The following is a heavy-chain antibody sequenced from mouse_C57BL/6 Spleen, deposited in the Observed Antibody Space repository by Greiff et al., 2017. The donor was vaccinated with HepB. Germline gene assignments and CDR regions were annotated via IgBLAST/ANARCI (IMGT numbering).Heavy chain of an antibody. CDR1: GFNIKNTY. V-gene: IGHV14-3*01. Sequence: EVQLVESVAELVRPGASVKLSCTASGFNIKNTYMHWVKQRPEQGLEWIGRIDPANGNTKYAPKFQGKATITADTSSNTAYLQLSSLTSEDTAIYYCARDYYGSNWYFDVWGTGTTVTVSS. CDR2: IDPANGNT. CDR3: ARDYYGSNWYFDV. J-gene: IGHJ1*03. D-gene: IGHD1-1*01.